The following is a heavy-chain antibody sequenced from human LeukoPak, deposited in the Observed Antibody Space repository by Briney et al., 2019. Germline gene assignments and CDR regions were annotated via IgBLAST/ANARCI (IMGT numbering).Heavy chain of an antibody. Sequence: ASVKVSCKASGYTFTSYYMHWVRQAPGQGLEWVGIINPNSVSTSYAQKFQGRVTMTRDTSTSTVYMELSSLRSEDTAVYYCARDPRSGWFDYWGQGTLVTVSS. V-gene: IGHV1-46*01. CDR3: ARDPRSGWFDY. CDR2: INPNSVST. CDR1: GYTFTSYY. D-gene: IGHD6-19*01. J-gene: IGHJ4*02.